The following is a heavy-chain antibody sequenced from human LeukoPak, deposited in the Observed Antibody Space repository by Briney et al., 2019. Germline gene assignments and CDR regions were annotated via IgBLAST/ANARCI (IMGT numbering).Heavy chain of an antibody. V-gene: IGHV4-34*01. D-gene: IGHD6-19*01. CDR3: AREREESGAWYERPHFDY. CDR2: IHNSGST. Sequence: PSETLSLTCAVYGGSFSGYYWAWLRQSPGKRLEWIGHIHNSGSTNYNPSLKSRGTISVETSKKQFSLKVNSVTAADTAVYYCAREREESGAWYERPHFDYWGQGALVTVSS. J-gene: IGHJ4*02. CDR1: GGSFSGYY.